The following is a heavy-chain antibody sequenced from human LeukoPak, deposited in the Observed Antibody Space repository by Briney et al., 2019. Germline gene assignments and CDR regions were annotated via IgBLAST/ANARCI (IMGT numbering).Heavy chain of an antibody. D-gene: IGHD2-8*01. CDR1: GFTFSTYV. CDR3: ARVSTNDRRNAFDI. CDR2: NTGDGGYT. Sequence: GGSLRLSCAASGFTFSTYVMQWVRQAPGKGLEYVSANTGDGGYTYYANSVKGRFTISRDNSKKTLYLQMGSLRADDMAVYYCARVSTNDRRNAFDIWGQGTMVTVSS. J-gene: IGHJ3*02. V-gene: IGHV3-64*01.